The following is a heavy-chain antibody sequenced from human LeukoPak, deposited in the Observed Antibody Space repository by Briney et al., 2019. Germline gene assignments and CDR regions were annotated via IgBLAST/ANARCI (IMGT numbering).Heavy chain of an antibody. CDR1: GFTFSSYA. J-gene: IGHJ4*02. D-gene: IGHD3-10*01. CDR2: ISGSGGST. Sequence: PGGSLRLSCAASGFTFSSYAMSWVRQAPGKGLEWVSAISGSGGSTYYADSVKGRFTISRDNSKNTLYLQMNSLRAEDTAIYYCAKLPIREVRGVIREGFDYWGQGTLVTVSS. CDR3: AKLPIREVRGVIREGFDY. V-gene: IGHV3-23*01.